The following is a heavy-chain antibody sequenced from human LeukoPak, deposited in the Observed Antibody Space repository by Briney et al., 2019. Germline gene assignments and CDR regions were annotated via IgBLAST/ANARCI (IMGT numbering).Heavy chain of an antibody. Sequence: PGGSLRLSCVASRFTFSDYYMSWIRQAPGKGLEWISYIGTSDTHTYYADSVKGRFTISRDNAKNSLFLQMDSLTADDTAMYYCARDGRLDYWGQGTPVTVSS. V-gene: IGHV3-11*01. J-gene: IGHJ4*02. CDR3: ARDGRLDY. CDR1: RFTFSDYY. CDR2: IGTSDTHT.